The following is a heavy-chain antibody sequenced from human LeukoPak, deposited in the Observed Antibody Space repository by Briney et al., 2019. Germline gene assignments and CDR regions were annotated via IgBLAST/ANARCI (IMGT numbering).Heavy chain of an antibody. Sequence: ASVKVSCTASGYTFTSYGISWVRQAPGQGREWMGWISAYNGNTNYAQKLQGRVTMTTDTSTSTAYMELRSLRSDDTAVYYCARDRGYYYDSSGYGDYWGQGTLVTVSS. J-gene: IGHJ4*02. D-gene: IGHD3-22*01. CDR2: ISAYNGNT. V-gene: IGHV1-18*01. CDR3: ARDRGYYYDSSGYGDY. CDR1: GYTFTSYG.